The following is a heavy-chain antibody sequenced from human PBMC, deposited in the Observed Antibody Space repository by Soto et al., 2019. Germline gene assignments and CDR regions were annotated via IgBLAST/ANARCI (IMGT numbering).Heavy chain of an antibody. Sequence: QVQLVESGGGVVQPGRSLRLSCAASGFTFSSYAMHWVRQAPGKGLEWVAVISYDGSNKYYADSVKGRFTISRDNSKNTLYLQMNRLRAEDTAVYYCARDAPGIAVRWARFGYWGQGNLVTVSS. CDR3: ARDAPGIAVRWARFGY. J-gene: IGHJ4*02. V-gene: IGHV3-30-3*01. CDR2: ISYDGSNK. D-gene: IGHD6-19*01. CDR1: GFTFSSYA.